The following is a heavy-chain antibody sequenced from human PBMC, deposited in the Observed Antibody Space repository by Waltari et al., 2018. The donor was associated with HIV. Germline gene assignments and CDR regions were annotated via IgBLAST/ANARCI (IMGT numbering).Heavy chain of an antibody. J-gene: IGHJ4*02. Sequence: EVQMVESGGGLVKPGGSLRLSCAASGFTFSAYSMNWVRQAPGKGLEWVSSISGGSGYTYYADSVKGRFTISRDNAKNSLYLQMNSLRAEDTAVYYCARPLNYDFWSDYWDYWGQGTLVTVSS. D-gene: IGHD3-3*01. V-gene: IGHV3-21*01. CDR2: ISGGSGYT. CDR1: GFTFSAYS. CDR3: ARPLNYDFWSDYWDY.